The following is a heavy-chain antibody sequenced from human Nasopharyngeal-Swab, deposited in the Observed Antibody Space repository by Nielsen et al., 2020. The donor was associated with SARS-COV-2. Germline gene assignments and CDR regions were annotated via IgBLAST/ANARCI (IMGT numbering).Heavy chain of an antibody. V-gene: IGHV3-23*01. CDR2: ISGSGGST. D-gene: IGHD2-8*01. J-gene: IGHJ4*02. CDR3: AKDRGCTNGVCRRMGLFDY. Sequence: GESLKISCAASGFTFSSYAMSWVRQAPGKGLEWVSAISGSGGSTYYADSVKGRFTISRDNSKNTLYLQMNSLRAEDTAVYYCAKDRGCTNGVCRRMGLFDYWGQGTLVTVSS. CDR1: GFTFSSYA.